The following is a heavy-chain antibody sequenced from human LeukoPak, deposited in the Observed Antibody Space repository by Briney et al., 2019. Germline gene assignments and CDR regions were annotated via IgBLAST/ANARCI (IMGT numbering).Heavy chain of an antibody. CDR3: ARDNDAYAFDI. CDR2: IYYSGNT. CDR1: GVSISSSNSY. J-gene: IGHJ3*02. Sequence: SETLSLTCTVSGVSISSSNSYWGWIRQPPGKGLEWIGSIYYSGNTYYNASLKSQVSISIDTSKNQFSLKLSSVTAADTAVYYCARDNDAYAFDIWGQGTMVTVSS. V-gene: IGHV4-39*02. D-gene: IGHD1-1*01.